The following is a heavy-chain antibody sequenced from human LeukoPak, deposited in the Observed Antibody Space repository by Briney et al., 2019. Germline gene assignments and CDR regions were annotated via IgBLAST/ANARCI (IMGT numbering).Heavy chain of an antibody. J-gene: IGHJ4*02. CDR2: ISGSGGST. V-gene: IGHV3-23*01. CDR1: GFTFSSYA. CDR3: TTFQGSGIDY. Sequence: PGGSLRPSCAASGFTFSSYAMSWVRQAPGKGLEWVSAISGSGGSTYYADSVKGRFTISRDNSKNTLYLQMNSLKTEDTAVYYCTTFQGSGIDYWGQGTLVTVSS. D-gene: IGHD1-1*01.